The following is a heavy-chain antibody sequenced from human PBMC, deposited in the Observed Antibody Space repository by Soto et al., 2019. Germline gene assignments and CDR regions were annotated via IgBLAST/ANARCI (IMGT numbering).Heavy chain of an antibody. CDR3: ASLYYYGLTYYFAY. J-gene: IGHJ4*02. CDR2: ISFDEINK. D-gene: IGHD3-16*01. CDR1: GFRFSNYA. V-gene: IGHV3-30-3*01. Sequence: VQLVESGGGVVQPGKSLRLSCAASGFRFSNYAMHWVRHAPGKGLEWVASISFDEINKKYADSVKGRFTISRDNPKNTLFLQMNSLRTEDAAIYYCASLYYYGLTYYFAYWGQGSLVTVSS.